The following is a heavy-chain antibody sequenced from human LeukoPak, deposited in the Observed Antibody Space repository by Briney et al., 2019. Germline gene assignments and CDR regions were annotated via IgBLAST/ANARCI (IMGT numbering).Heavy chain of an antibody. D-gene: IGHD5-18*01. CDR2: IYYSGST. J-gene: IGHJ5*02. Sequence: SETLSLTCTVSGVAISSYYWTWIRQPPGKGLEWIGHIYYSGSTTYNPSLKSRVTISVDTSETQFSLRLNSLTPADTAVYFCASVDTGTGWSIQSWGQGTLVTVSS. CDR1: GVAISSYY. CDR3: ASVDTGTGWSIQS. V-gene: IGHV4-59*08.